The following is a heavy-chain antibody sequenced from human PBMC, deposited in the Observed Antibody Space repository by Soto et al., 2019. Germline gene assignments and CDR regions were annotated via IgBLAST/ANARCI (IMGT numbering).Heavy chain of an antibody. CDR1: GYSFSYYG. CDR2: INTKTGHR. CDR3: ARDRLRGYDSSGFYS. D-gene: IGHD3-22*01. J-gene: IGHJ4*02. V-gene: IGHV1-18*01. Sequence: QVQLEQSGAEMRKPGASVKVSCKASGYSFSYYGINWVRQAPGQGLEWMGWINTKTGHRNYAQKFEDRLTMTTATSTNTVYMELKRLRSDDTAVYYCARDRLRGYDSSGFYSWGQGTPVTVS.